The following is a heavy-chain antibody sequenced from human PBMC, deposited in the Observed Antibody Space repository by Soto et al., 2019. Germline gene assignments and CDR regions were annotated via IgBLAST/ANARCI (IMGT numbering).Heavy chain of an antibody. Sequence: PSETLSLTCTVSGGSISSYYWSWIRQPPGKGLEWIGYIYYSGSTNYNPSLKSRVTISVDTSKNQFSLKLSSVTAADTAVYYCARAYSSERVWFDPWGQGTLVTVSS. CDR1: GGSISSYY. CDR2: IYYSGST. D-gene: IGHD6-25*01. J-gene: IGHJ5*02. V-gene: IGHV4-59*01. CDR3: ARAYSSERVWFDP.